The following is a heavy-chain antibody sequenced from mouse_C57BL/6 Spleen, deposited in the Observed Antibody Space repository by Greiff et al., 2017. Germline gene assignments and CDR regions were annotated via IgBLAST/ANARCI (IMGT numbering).Heavy chain of an antibody. CDR3: ARRRDGYYKDY. CDR1: GYTFTSYW. J-gene: IGHJ4*01. V-gene: IGHV1-69*01. D-gene: IGHD2-3*01. Sequence: QVQLQQPGAELVMPGASVKLSCKASGYTFTSYWMHWVKQRPGQGLEWIGEIDPSDSYTNYNQKFKGKSTLTVDKYSSTAYMQLSSLTSEDSAVYYCARRRDGYYKDYWGQGTSVTVSS. CDR2: IDPSDSYT.